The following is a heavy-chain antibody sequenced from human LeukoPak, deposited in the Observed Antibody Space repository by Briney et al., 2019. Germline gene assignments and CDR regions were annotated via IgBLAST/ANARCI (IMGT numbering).Heavy chain of an antibody. V-gene: IGHV4-59*01. CDR2: IYYSGST. D-gene: IGHD3-10*01. CDR1: GGSISSYY. Sequence: SETLSLTCTVSGGSISSYYWSWIRQPPGKGLEWIGYIYYSGSTNYNPSLKSRVTISIDTSKNQFSLKLSSVTAADTAVYYCAVCYGSGSYYKIDYWGQGTLVTVSS. CDR3: AVCYGSGSYYKIDY. J-gene: IGHJ4*02.